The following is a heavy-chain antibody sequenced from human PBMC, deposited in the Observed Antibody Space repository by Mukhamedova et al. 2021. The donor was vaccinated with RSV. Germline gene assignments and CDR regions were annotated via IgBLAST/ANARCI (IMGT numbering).Heavy chain of an antibody. Sequence: GKGLVWVSRINSDGSSTSYADSVKGRFTISRDNAKNTLYLQMNSLRAEDTAVYYCSRFTVTPHYYYYYYMAVWGKGTTVTVSS. D-gene: IGHD4-11*01. CDR3: SRFTVTPHYYYYYYMAV. V-gene: IGHV3-74*01. CDR2: INSDGSST. J-gene: IGHJ6*03.